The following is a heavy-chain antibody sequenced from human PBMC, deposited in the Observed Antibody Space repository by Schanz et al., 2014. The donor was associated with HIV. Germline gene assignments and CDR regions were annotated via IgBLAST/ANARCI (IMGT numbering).Heavy chain of an antibody. D-gene: IGHD5-12*01. CDR2: ISRSGSTI. J-gene: IGHJ3*02. CDR3: ARVSGYNSPDAFDI. CDR1: GFTFSDYH. Sequence: QMHLVESGGGLVKPGGSLRLSCAASGFTFSDYHMSWIRQAPGKGLEWVSYISRSGSTIYYADSVKGRFTISRDNAKNSLYLQMNSLRAEDTAVYYCARVSGYNSPDAFDIWGQGTMVTVSS. V-gene: IGHV3-11*01.